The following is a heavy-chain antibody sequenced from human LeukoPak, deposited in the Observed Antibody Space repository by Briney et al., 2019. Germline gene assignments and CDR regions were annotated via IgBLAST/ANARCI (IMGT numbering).Heavy chain of an antibody. J-gene: IGHJ4*02. Sequence: GGSLRLSCAASGFTFSIYAMSWVRQAPGKGLEWVSAFSGSGGSTYYADSVKGRFTISRDNAKNSLYLQMNSLRVEDTAVYYCAKLAKYFYGSETYFFFEHWGQGTPVTASS. V-gene: IGHV3-23*01. CDR2: FSGSGGST. CDR1: GFTFSIYA. D-gene: IGHD3-10*01. CDR3: AKLAKYFYGSETYFFFEH.